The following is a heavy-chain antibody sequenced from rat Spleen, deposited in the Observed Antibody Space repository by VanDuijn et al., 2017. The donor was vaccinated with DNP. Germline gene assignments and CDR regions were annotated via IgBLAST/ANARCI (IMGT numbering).Heavy chain of an antibody. J-gene: IGHJ2*01. CDR1: GFIFSNYW. Sequence: EVQLVESGGGPVQPGRSLKLSCVASGFIFSNYWMTWIRQAPGKGLEWVASISYDGSSTYYSDSVKGRFSISRDNAKSTLYLQVSSLRSEDTATYYCAKGYGYKFDYWGQGIMVTVSS. D-gene: IGHD1-9*01. CDR2: ISYDGSST. V-gene: IGHV5-31*01. CDR3: AKGYGYKFDY.